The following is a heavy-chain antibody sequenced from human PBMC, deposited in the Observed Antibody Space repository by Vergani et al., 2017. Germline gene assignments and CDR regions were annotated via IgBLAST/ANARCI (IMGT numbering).Heavy chain of an antibody. CDR1: GFTIDDYT. V-gene: IGHV3-43*01. Sequence: EVQLVESGGVVVQPGGSLRLSCAASGFTIDDYTMHWVRQAPGKGLEWVSLISWDAGSTYYADSVKGRFTISRDNSKNSLYLQMNSLRTEDTALYYCAKESGYDILTGYDDAFDIWGQGTMVTVSS. D-gene: IGHD3-9*01. CDR3: AKESGYDILTGYDDAFDI. CDR2: ISWDAGST. J-gene: IGHJ3*02.